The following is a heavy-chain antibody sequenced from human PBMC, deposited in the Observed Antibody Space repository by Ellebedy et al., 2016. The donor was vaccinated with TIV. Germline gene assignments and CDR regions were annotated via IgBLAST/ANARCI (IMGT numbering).Heavy chain of an antibody. CDR2: IYSSGSG. V-gene: IGHV4-59*01. CDR3: ARSGGWYTPYDY. D-gene: IGHD6-19*01. CDR1: GDSISGYY. J-gene: IGHJ4*02. Sequence: MPSETLSLTFTVSGDSISGYYWSWIRQPPGKGLEWIGYIYSSGSGEYNPSLKIRVTMSVDTSRGQFSLRLNSVTAADTAVYYRARSGGWYTPYDYWGQGTLVTVSS.